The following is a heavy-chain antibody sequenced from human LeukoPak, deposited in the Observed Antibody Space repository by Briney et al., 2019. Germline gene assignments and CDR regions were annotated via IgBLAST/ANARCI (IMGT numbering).Heavy chain of an antibody. Sequence: GGSLRLSCAASGFTLSTYAMSWVRQTPGKGLEWVAATSSSDAGTYYADSVKGRFTISRDNSKNTLYLQMNSLRAEDTAVYYCAKDPGEWNDGYYYYYMDVWGKGTTVTVSS. V-gene: IGHV3-23*01. J-gene: IGHJ6*03. D-gene: IGHD1-1*01. CDR2: TSSSDAGT. CDR3: AKDPGEWNDGYYYYYMDV. CDR1: GFTLSTYA.